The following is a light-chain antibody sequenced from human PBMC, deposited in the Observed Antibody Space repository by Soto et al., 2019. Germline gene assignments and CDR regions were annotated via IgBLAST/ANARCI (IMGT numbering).Light chain of an antibody. J-gene: IGKJ1*01. Sequence: EIVLTQSPGTLSLSPGERATLSCRASQSVSSGYLAWYQQKPGQAPRLLIYGASSRATGIPDRFSGSGSGTDFTLTISRLEPEDFAVYSCQQYGSSRTFGQGNKVEIK. CDR1: QSVSSGY. V-gene: IGKV3-20*01. CDR2: GAS. CDR3: QQYGSSRT.